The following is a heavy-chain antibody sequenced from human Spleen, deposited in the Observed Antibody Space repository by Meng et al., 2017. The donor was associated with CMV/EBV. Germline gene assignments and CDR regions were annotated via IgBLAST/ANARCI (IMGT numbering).Heavy chain of an antibody. D-gene: IGHD2-2*01. Sequence: GESLKLSCAASGYTFSSDWMHWVRQAPGKGLVWVSRINSDGRDTTYADSVKCRCPTSRDNAKNTLYLQMNGLRVEDTAVYYCARDKYSSTRLDHDHYYGMDVWGQGTTVTVSS. V-gene: IGHV3-74*01. CDR3: ARDKYSSTRLDHDHYYGMDV. CDR2: INSDGRDT. J-gene: IGHJ6*02. CDR1: GYTFSSDW.